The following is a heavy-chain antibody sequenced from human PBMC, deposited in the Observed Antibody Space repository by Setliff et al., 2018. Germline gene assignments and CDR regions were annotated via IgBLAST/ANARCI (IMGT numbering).Heavy chain of an antibody. CDR3: VREGVDRRSSTDYRYYMDV. J-gene: IGHJ6*03. CDR2: TIPMFGTT. CDR1: GATFSSHG. D-gene: IGHD6-6*01. V-gene: IGHV1-69*05. Sequence: KVSCKASGATFSSHGISWVRQAPGQGLEWMGGTIPMFGTTEYAQKFQGRLTIITDESTNTAFMQLRSLRSDDTAVYYCVREGVDRRSSTDYRYYMDVWGKGTTVTVSS.